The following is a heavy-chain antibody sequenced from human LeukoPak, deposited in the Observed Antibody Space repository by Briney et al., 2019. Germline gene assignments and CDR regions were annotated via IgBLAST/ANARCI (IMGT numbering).Heavy chain of an antibody. CDR1: GFTFSSYS. V-gene: IGHV3-21*01. Sequence: PGGSLRLSCAASGFTFSSYSMNWVRQAPGKGLEWVSSISSSSSYIYYADSVKGRFTISRDNAKNSLYLQMNSLRAEDTAVYYCARRGGSGSWFFDYWGQGTLVTVSS. J-gene: IGHJ4*02. CDR3: ARRGGSGSWFFDY. CDR2: ISSSSSYI. D-gene: IGHD1-26*01.